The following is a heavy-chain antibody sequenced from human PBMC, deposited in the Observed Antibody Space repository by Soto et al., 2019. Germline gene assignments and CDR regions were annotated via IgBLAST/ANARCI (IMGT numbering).Heavy chain of an antibody. D-gene: IGHD3-10*01. CDR1: GGSFSGYY. Sequence: QVQLQQWGAGLLKPSETLSLTCAVYGGSFSGYYWSWIHQPPGKGLEWIGEINHSGSTNYNPSLKSRVTISVDTSKNQFSLKLSSVTAADTAVYYCARGFYYYGSGGKNWFDPWGQGTLVTVSS. CDR2: INHSGST. V-gene: IGHV4-34*01. J-gene: IGHJ5*02. CDR3: ARGFYYYGSGGKNWFDP.